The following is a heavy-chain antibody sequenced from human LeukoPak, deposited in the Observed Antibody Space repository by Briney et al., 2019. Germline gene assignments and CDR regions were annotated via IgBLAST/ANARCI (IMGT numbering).Heavy chain of an antibody. V-gene: IGHV3-15*01. J-gene: IGHJ4*02. D-gene: IGHD3-22*01. CDR3: TTDLDYYDSSGHYMVDY. CDR2: IKSKTDGGTT. CDR1: GFTFRNAW. Sequence: GGSLRLSCAASGFTFRNAWMSWVRQAPGKGLEWVGRIKSKTDGGTTDYAAPVKGRFTISRDDSKNTLYLQMNSLKTEDTAVYYCTTDLDYYDSSGHYMVDYWGREPWSPSPQ.